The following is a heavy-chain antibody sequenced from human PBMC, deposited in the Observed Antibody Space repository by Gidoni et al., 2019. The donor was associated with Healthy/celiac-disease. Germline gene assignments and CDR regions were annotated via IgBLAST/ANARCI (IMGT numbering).Heavy chain of an antibody. CDR1: GYSFTSYW. CDR2: IYPGDSDT. V-gene: IGHV5-51*01. CDR3: ARGVVGATPGSAYYFDY. D-gene: IGHD1-26*01. Sequence: EVQLVQSGAEVTKPGESLKISCKGSGYSFTSYWIGWVRQMPGKGLEWMGIIYPGDSDTRYSPAFQGQVTISADKSISTAYLQWSSLKASDTAMYYCARGVVGATPGSAYYFDYWGQGTLVTVSS. J-gene: IGHJ4*02.